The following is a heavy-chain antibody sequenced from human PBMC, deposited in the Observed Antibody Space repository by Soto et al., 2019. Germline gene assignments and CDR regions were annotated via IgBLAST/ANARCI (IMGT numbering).Heavy chain of an antibody. CDR1: GYTFTTFW. V-gene: IGHV5-10-1*01. Sequence: VESLKISCTGFGYTFTTFWISCFLQMPVKGLELMGRIDPRDSYVNYSPSFQGHVTISLDKSISTAYLQWGSLKASDTAMYYCARLFCSTTTCDSWFDPWGQGTLVTVSS. CDR3: ARLFCSTTTCDSWFDP. CDR2: IDPRDSYV. J-gene: IGHJ5*02. D-gene: IGHD2-2*01.